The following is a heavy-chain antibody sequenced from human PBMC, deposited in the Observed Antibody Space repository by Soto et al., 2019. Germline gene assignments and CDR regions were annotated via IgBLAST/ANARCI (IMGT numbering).Heavy chain of an antibody. D-gene: IGHD3-22*01. Sequence: QVQLVQSGAEVKKPGSSVKVSCKASGGTFSSYAISWVRQAPGQGIEWMGGIIPIFGTANYAQKFQGRVTITADESTSTAYMELSSLRSEDTAVYYCARLPYYYDSSGYYLPYYFDYWGQGTLVTVSS. J-gene: IGHJ4*02. CDR3: ARLPYYYDSSGYYLPYYFDY. CDR1: GGTFSSYA. V-gene: IGHV1-69*01. CDR2: IIPIFGTA.